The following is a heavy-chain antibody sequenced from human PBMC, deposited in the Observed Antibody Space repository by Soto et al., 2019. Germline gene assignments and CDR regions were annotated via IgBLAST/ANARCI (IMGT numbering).Heavy chain of an antibody. V-gene: IGHV3-23*01. CDR2: LSGGGSTT. CDR1: GFTFSLSA. CDR3: AKGREYDILTGCDY. Sequence: EVQLLESGGGLVQPGDSLRLSCAASGFTFSLSAMSWVRQAPGRGLDWVSSLSGGGSTTDYADSVKGRFTISRDNSKNTVHLQMNSLRAEETAVYYCAKGREYDILTGCDYSGQGALITLSS. J-gene: IGHJ4*02. D-gene: IGHD3-9*01.